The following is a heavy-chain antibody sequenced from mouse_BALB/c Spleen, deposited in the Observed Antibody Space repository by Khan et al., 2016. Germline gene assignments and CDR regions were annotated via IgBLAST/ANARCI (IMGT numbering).Heavy chain of an antibody. Sequence: EVQLQESGPGLVKPSQSLSLTYTVTGYSITSDYAWNWIRQFPGNKLEWMGYIRYSGSTTYNPSLKSRISITRDTSKNQFFLQLYSVTTEDTATYYCTRSPTATRYFDVWGAGTTVTVSS. CDR3: TRSPTATRYFDV. J-gene: IGHJ1*01. V-gene: IGHV3-2*02. CDR2: IRYSGST. CDR1: GYSITSDYA. D-gene: IGHD1-2*01.